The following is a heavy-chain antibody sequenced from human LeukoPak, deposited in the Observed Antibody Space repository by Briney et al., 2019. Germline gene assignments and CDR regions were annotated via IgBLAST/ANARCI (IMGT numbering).Heavy chain of an antibody. Sequence: GGSLRLSCAASGFTFSNAWMSWVRQAPGKGLEWVGRIKSKTDSGTTDYAAPVKGRFTISRDDSKNTLYLQMNSLKTEDTAVYYCTTDLYYDSSGYYYWGQGTLVTVSS. CDR2: IKSKTDSGTT. J-gene: IGHJ4*02. V-gene: IGHV3-15*01. D-gene: IGHD3-22*01. CDR1: GFTFSNAW. CDR3: TTDLYYDSSGYYY.